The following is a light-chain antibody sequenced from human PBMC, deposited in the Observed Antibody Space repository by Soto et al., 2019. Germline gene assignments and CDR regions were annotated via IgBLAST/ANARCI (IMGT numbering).Light chain of an antibody. CDR3: QQYNNWPPIT. J-gene: IGKJ5*01. V-gene: IGKV1-39*01. CDR2: AAS. Sequence: DIQMTQAPSSLSASVGDRVTFSCRASQNIGTYLNWYQQKSGKTPNLLIHAASSFQSGVPSRFSGSGSGTDFTLTISSLQSEDFAVYYCQQYNNWPPITFGQGTRLEI. CDR1: QNIGTY.